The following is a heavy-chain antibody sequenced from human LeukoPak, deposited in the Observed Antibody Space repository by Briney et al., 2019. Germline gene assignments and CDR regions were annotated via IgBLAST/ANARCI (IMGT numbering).Heavy chain of an antibody. CDR3: AKVAKYYYGPETYYFFEQ. D-gene: IGHD3-10*01. CDR1: GFTFSSYW. V-gene: IGHV3-74*01. CDR2: INSDGSST. Sequence: GSLRLSCAASGFTFSSYWMHWVRQAPGKGLVWVSRINSDGSSTSYADSVKGRFTVSRDYAKNSLYLQMNSLRVEDTAVYYCAKVAKYYYGPETYYFFEQWGQGTPVTASS. J-gene: IGHJ4*02.